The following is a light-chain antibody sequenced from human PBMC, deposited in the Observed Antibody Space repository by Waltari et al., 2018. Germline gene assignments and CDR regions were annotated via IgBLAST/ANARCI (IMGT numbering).Light chain of an antibody. V-gene: IGKV3-20*01. CDR1: QSGGRAV. CDR3: QMYVRLPVT. CDR2: DAS. Sequence: CRASQSGGRAVAWYQQKPGQAPRLLIFDASNRATAIPERFSGSGSGTDFSLTISRLEPEDFAVYYCQMYVRLPVTFGQGTKVEIK. J-gene: IGKJ1*01.